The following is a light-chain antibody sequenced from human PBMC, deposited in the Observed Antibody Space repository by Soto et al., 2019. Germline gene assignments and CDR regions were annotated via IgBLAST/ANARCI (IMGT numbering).Light chain of an antibody. CDR3: SSYTSSSTRV. V-gene: IGLV2-14*01. CDR1: ISDVGGYNY. Sequence: QSALTQPASVSGSPGQSITISCTGSISDVGGYNYVSWYQQHPGKAPKLMIYEVSNRPSGVSNRFSGSKSGNTASPTISGLQAQDEADYYCSSYTSSSTRVFGGGTKLTVL. CDR2: EVS. J-gene: IGLJ3*02.